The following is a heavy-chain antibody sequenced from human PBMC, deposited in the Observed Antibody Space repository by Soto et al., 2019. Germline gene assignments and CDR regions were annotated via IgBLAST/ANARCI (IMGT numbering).Heavy chain of an antibody. CDR1: GYTFTTYY. J-gene: IGHJ6*02. CDR3: ARDRGRGGSYCIYFYGMDV. D-gene: IGHD1-26*01. V-gene: IGHV1-46*01. CDR2: INPSGGSI. Sequence: QVQVVQSGAEVKKPGASVKVSCKASGYTFTTYYIHWVRQAPGQGLEWMGVINPSGGSINYAHKFQGRVAMTRDTSTSTVYMELSSLRSENTAVYYCARDRGRGGSYCIYFYGMDVWGQGTTVTVSS.